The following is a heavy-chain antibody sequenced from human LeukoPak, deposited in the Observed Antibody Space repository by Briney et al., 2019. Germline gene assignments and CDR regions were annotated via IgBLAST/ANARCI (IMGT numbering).Heavy chain of an antibody. D-gene: IGHD6-19*01. CDR1: GFIVSSNY. CDR3: AKGYSSGYHDAFDI. J-gene: IGHJ3*02. V-gene: IGHV3-23*01. CDR2: ISGSGGST. Sequence: GGSLRLSCAASGFIVSSNYMSWVRQAPGKGLEWVSAISGSGGSTYYADSVKGRFTISRDNSKNTLYLQMNSLRAEDTAVYYCAKGYSSGYHDAFDIWGQGTMVTVSS.